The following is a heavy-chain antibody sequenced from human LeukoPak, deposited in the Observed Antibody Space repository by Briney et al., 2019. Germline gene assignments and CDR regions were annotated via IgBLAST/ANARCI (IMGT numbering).Heavy chain of an antibody. CDR2: IYYSGST. CDR1: GGSIGSYY. CDR3: ARGSCSSTSCYARPYYFDY. J-gene: IGHJ4*02. D-gene: IGHD2-2*01. Sequence: SETLSLTCTVSGGSIGSYYWSWIRQPPGKGLEWIGYIYYSGSTNYNPSLKSRVTISVDTSKNQFSLKLSSVTAADTAVYYCARGSCSSTSCYARPYYFDYWGQGTLVTVSS. V-gene: IGHV4-59*01.